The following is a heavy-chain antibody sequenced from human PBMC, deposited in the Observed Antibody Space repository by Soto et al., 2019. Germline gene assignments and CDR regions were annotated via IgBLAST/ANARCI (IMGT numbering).Heavy chain of an antibody. J-gene: IGHJ3*02. Sequence: GGSLSLSCAASGFTFNNAWMTWVRQAPGKGLEWVARSRNKVKKYTTEYAASVKGRFTVSRDDSKNSLFLQMNSLKTEDTAVYYCARMSAAVSNAFDIWGRGTLVTVSS. CDR3: ARMSAAVSNAFDI. V-gene: IGHV3-72*01. CDR1: GFTFNNAW. D-gene: IGHD6-13*01. CDR2: SRNKVKKYTT.